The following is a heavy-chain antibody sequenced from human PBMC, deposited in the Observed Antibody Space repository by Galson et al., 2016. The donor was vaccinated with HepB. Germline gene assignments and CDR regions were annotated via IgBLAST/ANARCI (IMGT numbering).Heavy chain of an antibody. V-gene: IGHV4-39*01. CDR1: GGSISSSGYY. CDR3: ARHIKGWYNWYYYGLDV. CDR2: IYYSGTT. J-gene: IGHJ6*04. Sequence: SETLSLTCNVSGGSISSSGYYWGWIRQPPGKGLEWIGTIYYSGTTYYNPSLKSRVTIAVDTSKTQFSLNLTSVTAADTAVYFCARHIKGWYNWYYYGLDVWGKGTAVTVSS. D-gene: IGHD1-20*01.